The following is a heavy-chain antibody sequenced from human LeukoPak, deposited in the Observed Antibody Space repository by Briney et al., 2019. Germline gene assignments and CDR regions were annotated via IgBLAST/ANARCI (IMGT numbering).Heavy chain of an antibody. CDR1: GYTFTDHG. J-gene: IGHJ5*02. CDR2: ISAYNGNT. D-gene: IGHD1-26*01. CDR3: ARQWELLPWFDP. Sequence: ASVKVSCKASGYTFTDHGISWVRQAPGQGLEWMGWISAYNGNTNYAQKLQGRVTMTTDTSTSTAYMELRSLRSDDTAVYYCARQWELLPWFDPWGQGTLVTVSS. V-gene: IGHV1-18*01.